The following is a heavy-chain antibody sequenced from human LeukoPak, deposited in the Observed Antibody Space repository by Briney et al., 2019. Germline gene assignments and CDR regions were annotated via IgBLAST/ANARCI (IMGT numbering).Heavy chain of an antibody. D-gene: IGHD1-1*01. CDR2: ITASSTAI. J-gene: IGHJ4*02. V-gene: IGHV3-21*04. CDR3: AKDFVGTGNFRGGDY. Sequence: GGSLRLSCAASGFTFNTYTMNWVRQAPGKGLEWVSSITASSTAIYSADSVKGRFTISRDNSKNILYLQMNSLRAEDTALYYCAKDFVGTGNFRGGDYWGQGTLVTVSS. CDR1: GFTFNTYT.